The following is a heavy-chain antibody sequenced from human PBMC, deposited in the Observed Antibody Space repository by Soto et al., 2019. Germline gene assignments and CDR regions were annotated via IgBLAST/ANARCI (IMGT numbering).Heavy chain of an antibody. J-gene: IGHJ5*02. Sequence: GASVKVSCKTSGLTFTSYAIHWVRQAPGQRLEWMGWINGGNGNTKVSQTLQGRVSITRDTSASTAYMELSSLRSEDTAVYYCATPFGSRGFDPWGQGTLVTVSS. CDR2: INGGNGNT. D-gene: IGHD3-16*01. CDR3: ATPFGSRGFDP. CDR1: GLTFTSYA. V-gene: IGHV1-3*01.